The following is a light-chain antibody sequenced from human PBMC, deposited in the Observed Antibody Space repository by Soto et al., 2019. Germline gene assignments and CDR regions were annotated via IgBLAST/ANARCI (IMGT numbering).Light chain of an antibody. V-gene: IGKV1-39*01. CDR2: AAS. J-gene: IGKJ5*01. CDR1: QSISNY. CDR3: QQSYSTPIT. Sequence: DIQMTQSPSSLSASVGDRVTITCRASQSISNYLNWYQQKPGKAPKLPIYAASSLQSGVPSRFSGSGSGTDFTLTISSLQPEDFATYYCQQSYSTPITFGQGTRLEI.